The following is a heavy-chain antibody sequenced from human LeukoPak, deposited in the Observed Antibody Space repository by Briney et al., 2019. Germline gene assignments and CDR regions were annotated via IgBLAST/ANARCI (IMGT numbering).Heavy chain of an antibody. J-gene: IGHJ4*02. CDR3: ARQRYYYDSSGTYFDY. Sequence: GESLKISCKGSGYSFTSYWIGWVRQMPGKGLEWMGIIYPGDSDTRYSPSFQGQVTISADKSISTAYLQWSSLKASDTAMYYCARQRYYYDSSGTYFDYWGQGTPVTVSS. CDR2: IYPGDSDT. V-gene: IGHV5-51*01. CDR1: GYSFTSYW. D-gene: IGHD3-22*01.